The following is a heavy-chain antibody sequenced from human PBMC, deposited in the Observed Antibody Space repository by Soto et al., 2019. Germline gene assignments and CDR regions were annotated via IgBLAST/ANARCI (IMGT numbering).Heavy chain of an antibody. D-gene: IGHD3-16*01. CDR1: GFIVSSNY. V-gene: IGHV3-53*01. CDR3: ARSWGYLDY. Sequence: GGSLRLSCAASGFIVSSNYMGWVRQAPGKGLECVSVIYSGGSTDYADSVKGRFTISRDSSKNTLYLQMNSLRAEDTAMYYCARSWGYLDYWGQGTLVTVSS. CDR2: IYSGGST. J-gene: IGHJ4*02.